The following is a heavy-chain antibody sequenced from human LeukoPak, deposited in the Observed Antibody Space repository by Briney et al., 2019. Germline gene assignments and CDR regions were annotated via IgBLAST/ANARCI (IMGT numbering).Heavy chain of an antibody. CDR3: ARDLGDTIFGVVSD. CDR2: ISSSSSYI. J-gene: IGHJ4*02. D-gene: IGHD3-3*01. CDR1: GFTFSSYS. V-gene: IGHV3-21*01. Sequence: PGGSLRLSCAASGFTFSSYSMNWVRQAPGKGLEWVSSISSSSSYIYYADSVKVRFTISRDNAKNSLYLQMNSLRAEDTAVYYCARDLGDTIFGVVSDWGQGTLVTVSS.